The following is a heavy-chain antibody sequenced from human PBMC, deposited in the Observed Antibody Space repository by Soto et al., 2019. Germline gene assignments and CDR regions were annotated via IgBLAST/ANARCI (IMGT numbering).Heavy chain of an antibody. CDR2: IWYDGSNK. Sequence: QVQLVESGGGVVQPGRSLRLSCAASGFTFSSYGMHWVRQAPGKGLEWVAVIWYDGSNKYYADSVKGRFTISRDNSKNTLYLQMNSLRAEDTPVYYCARERRGYSYGYLGYSFDYWGQGTLVTVSS. D-gene: IGHD5-18*01. V-gene: IGHV3-33*01. CDR3: ARERRGYSYGYLGYSFDY. CDR1: GFTFSSYG. J-gene: IGHJ4*02.